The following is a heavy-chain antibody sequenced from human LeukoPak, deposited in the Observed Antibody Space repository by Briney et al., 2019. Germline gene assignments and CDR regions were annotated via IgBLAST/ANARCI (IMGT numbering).Heavy chain of an antibody. Sequence: GSLRLSFAASGFTFSSYAMSWVRQAPGKGLEWVSAIRGSGGSTYYADSVKGRFTISRDNSKNTLYLQMNSLRAEDTAVYYCAKEVRGVIIRYYYGMDVWGQGTTVTVSS. J-gene: IGHJ6*02. CDR1: GFTFSSYA. CDR2: IRGSGGST. CDR3: AKEVRGVIIRYYYGMDV. D-gene: IGHD3-10*01. V-gene: IGHV3-23*01.